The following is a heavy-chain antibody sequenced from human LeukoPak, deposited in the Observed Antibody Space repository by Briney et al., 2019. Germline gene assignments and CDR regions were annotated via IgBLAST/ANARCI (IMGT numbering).Heavy chain of an antibody. V-gene: IGHV1-18*01. D-gene: IGHD1-26*01. J-gene: IGHJ4*02. CDR1: GYTFSSYG. Sequence: ASVKVSCKASGYTFSSYGISWVRQAPGQGLEWMGWISAYNGNTNYAQKLQGRVTMTTDTSTSTAYMELRSLRSDDTAVYYCARDNHNGSYYVLCDYWGQGTLVTVSS. CDR2: ISAYNGNT. CDR3: ARDNHNGSYYVLCDY.